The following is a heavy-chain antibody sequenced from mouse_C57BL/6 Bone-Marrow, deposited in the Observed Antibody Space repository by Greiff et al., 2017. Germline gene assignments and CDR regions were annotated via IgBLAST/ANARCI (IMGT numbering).Heavy chain of an antibody. CDR2: IYPGGGYT. Sequence: QVQLQQSGAELVRPGTSVKMSCKASGYTFTNYWIGWAKQRPGHGLEWIGDIYPGGGYTNYNEKFKGKATLTSDKSSSTAYMQFSSLTSEDSAIXYCARRGWLLRDYFDYWGQGTTLTVSS. V-gene: IGHV1-63*01. CDR1: GYTFTNYW. D-gene: IGHD2-3*01. CDR3: ARRGWLLRDYFDY. J-gene: IGHJ2*01.